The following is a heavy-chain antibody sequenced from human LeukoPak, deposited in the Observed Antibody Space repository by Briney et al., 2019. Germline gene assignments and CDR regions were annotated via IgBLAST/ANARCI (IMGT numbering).Heavy chain of an antibody. CDR1: GGSITISSYY. V-gene: IGHV4-39*01. CDR3: ARGLLYSGSFARNWFDS. J-gene: IGHJ5*01. CDR2: IYYSGNT. D-gene: IGHD1-26*01. Sequence: SETLSLTCTVSGGSITISSYYWGWIRQPPGKGLEWIGSIYYSGNTYYNPSLKSRVTISVDASKHQFSLNLSSVTAADTAIYFCARGLLYSGSFARNWFDSWGQGTLVTVSS.